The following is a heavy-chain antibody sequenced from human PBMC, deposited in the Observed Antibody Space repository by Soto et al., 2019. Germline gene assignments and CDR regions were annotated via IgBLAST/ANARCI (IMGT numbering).Heavy chain of an antibody. J-gene: IGHJ6*02. CDR2: IDPSDSYT. V-gene: IGHV5-10-1*01. CDR1: GYNFPSYW. Sequence: GESLKISCKGTGYNFPSYWINWVRQMPGKGLEWMGKIDPSDSYTYYSPSFQGHVTISADKSISTAYLQWSSLKASDTARYYCAISPNYYFFGMDVWGQGTTVTVSS. CDR3: AISPNYYFFGMDV.